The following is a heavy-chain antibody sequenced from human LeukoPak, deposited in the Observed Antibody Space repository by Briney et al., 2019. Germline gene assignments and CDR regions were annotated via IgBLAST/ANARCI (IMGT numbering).Heavy chain of an antibody. CDR2: ISKDGSDK. V-gene: IGHV3-30-3*01. CDR3: ARDYWWNYDY. CDR1: GFTFSDYA. Sequence: GGSLRLSCAASGFTFSDYAMHWVRQAPGKGLEWVAVISKDGSDKYYPGSVRGRFTISRDNSKNTVYLQMDSLRAEDTAIYYCARDYWWNYDYWGQGTLVTVSS. J-gene: IGHJ4*02. D-gene: IGHD1-7*01.